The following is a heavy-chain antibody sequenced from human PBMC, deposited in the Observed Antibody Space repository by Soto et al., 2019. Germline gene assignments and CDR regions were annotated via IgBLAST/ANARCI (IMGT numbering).Heavy chain of an antibody. CDR2: IYYTGST. D-gene: IGHD5-12*01. CDR1: GAPISSFY. J-gene: IGHJ5*02. Sequence: SETLSLTCTVSGAPISSFYWSWIRQSPGKRLEWIGHIYYTGSTNYNPSLNSRVTISLDTSKNQFSLRLNSVTAADTAVYYCARRRDGYTGVWFDPWGQGTLVTVSS. CDR3: ARRRDGYTGVWFDP. V-gene: IGHV4-59*01.